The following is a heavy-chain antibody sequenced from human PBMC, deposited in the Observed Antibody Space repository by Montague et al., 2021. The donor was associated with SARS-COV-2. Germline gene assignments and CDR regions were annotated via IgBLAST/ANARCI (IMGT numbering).Heavy chain of an antibody. CDR3: AREKPECYDGPGVFDI. CDR1: GFSVSSSY. Sequence: SLRLSCAASGFSVSSSYMNWVRQAPGKGLEWVSAIYSGENRYYAXSVXGRFTVSRDSSTNTLFLQMYSLRAEDTAVYYCAREKPECYDGPGVFDIWGQGTMVTVSS. V-gene: IGHV3-53*01. CDR2: IYSGENR. J-gene: IGHJ3*02. D-gene: IGHD2-2*01.